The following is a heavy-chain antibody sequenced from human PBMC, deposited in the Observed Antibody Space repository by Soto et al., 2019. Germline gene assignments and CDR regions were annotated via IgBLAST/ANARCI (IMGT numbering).Heavy chain of an antibody. CDR2: ISHTGDST. Sequence: PGGSLRLSCATSGFAFSTYGMSWVRQAPGKGLEGVSSISHTGDSTYYADSVKGRFTVSRDNSKNTLYLQMNSLRVDDTAVYYCATRGTKPWGQGTLVTVSS. CDR3: ATRGTKP. D-gene: IGHD1-1*01. CDR1: GFAFSTYG. J-gene: IGHJ5*02. V-gene: IGHV3-23*01.